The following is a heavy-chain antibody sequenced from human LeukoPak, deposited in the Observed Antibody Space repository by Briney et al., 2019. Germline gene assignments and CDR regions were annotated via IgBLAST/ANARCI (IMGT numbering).Heavy chain of an antibody. CDR2: IYWDDDK. V-gene: IGHV2-5*08. D-gene: IGHD3-22*01. J-gene: IGHJ4*02. CDR3: AHQLSSLYYYDSSGYYSRGFDY. Sequence: SGPALVKPTQTLTLTCTFSGFSLSTSGMCVSWIRQPPGKALEWLALIYWDDDKRYSPSLKSRLTITKDTSKNQVVLTMTNMDPVDTAAYYCAHQLSSLYYYDSSGYYSRGFDYWGQGALVTVSS. CDR1: GFSLSTSGMC.